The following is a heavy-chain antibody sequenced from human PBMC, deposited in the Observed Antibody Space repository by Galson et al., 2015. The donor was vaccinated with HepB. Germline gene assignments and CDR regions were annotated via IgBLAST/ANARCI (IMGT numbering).Heavy chain of an antibody. V-gene: IGHV1-46*03. Sequence: SVKVSCKASGYTFTNYHMHWVRQAPGQGLEWMGVINPLGGSTTYAQEFQGRVTMTRDTSTGTLYMELSSLRSEDTAVYYCARAARSHDYGDYVHYYYYYYMDVWGKGTTVTVSS. CDR2: INPLGGST. D-gene: IGHD4-17*01. CDR3: ARAARSHDYGDYVHYYYYYYMDV. CDR1: GYTFTNYH. J-gene: IGHJ6*03.